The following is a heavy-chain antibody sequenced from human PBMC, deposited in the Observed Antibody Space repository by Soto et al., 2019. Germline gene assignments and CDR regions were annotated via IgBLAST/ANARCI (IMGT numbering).Heavy chain of an antibody. J-gene: IGHJ4*02. CDR3: ARAVALDEADYFDY. D-gene: IGHD6-19*01. CDR2: VYYSGST. V-gene: IGHV4-30-4*01. CDR1: GGSISSGDYY. Sequence: SETLSLTCTVSGGSISSGDYYWSWIRQPPGKGLEWIGYVYYSGSTYYNPSLKSRVTISVDTSKNQFSLKLSSVTAADTAVYYCARAVALDEADYFDYWGQGTLVTVS.